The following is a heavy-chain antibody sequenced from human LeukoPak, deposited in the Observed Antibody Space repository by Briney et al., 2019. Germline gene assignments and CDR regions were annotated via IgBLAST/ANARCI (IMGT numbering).Heavy chain of an antibody. J-gene: IGHJ4*02. CDR3: ARGKIRYSYGRFDY. V-gene: IGHV3-66*01. D-gene: IGHD5-18*01. Sequence: AGGSLRLSCAASGFTVSSNYMSWVRQAPGKGLEWVSVIYRGGGTFYADSVKGRFTISRDNSKNTPYLQMNSLRADDTAVYYCARGKIRYSYGRFDYWGQGILVTVSS. CDR1: GFTVSSNY. CDR2: IYRGGGT.